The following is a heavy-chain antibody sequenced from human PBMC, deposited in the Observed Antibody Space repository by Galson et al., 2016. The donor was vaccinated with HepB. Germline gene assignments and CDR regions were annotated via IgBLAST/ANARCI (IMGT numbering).Heavy chain of an antibody. V-gene: IGHV1-2*02. CDR3: ARGSYYGSGSYGIYFDY. CDR1: GYTFIGYY. D-gene: IGHD3-10*01. CDR2: INPNSGGT. J-gene: IGHJ4*02. Sequence: SVKVSCKASGYTFIGYYMHWVRQAPGQGLEWMGWINPNSGGTNYAQNFQGRLTMTRDTPITTVNMELTGLRSDDTAVYYCARGSYYGSGSYGIYFDYWGQGTLVTVSS.